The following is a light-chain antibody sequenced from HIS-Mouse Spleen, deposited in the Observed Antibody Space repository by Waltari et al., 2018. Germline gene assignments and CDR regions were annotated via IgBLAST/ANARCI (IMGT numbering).Light chain of an antibody. CDR1: SSDVGGYNY. CDR2: DVS. Sequence: QSALTQPASVSGPPGQSITIPCTGTSSDVGGYNYVSWYQQHPGKAPKLMIYDVSHRPSGVSNRFSGSKSGNTASLTISGLQAEDEADYYCSSYTSSSTLVVFGGGTKLTVL. CDR3: SSYTSSSTLVV. J-gene: IGLJ2*01. V-gene: IGLV2-14*03.